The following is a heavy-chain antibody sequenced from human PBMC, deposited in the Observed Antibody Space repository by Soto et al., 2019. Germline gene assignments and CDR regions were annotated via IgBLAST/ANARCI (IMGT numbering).Heavy chain of an antibody. D-gene: IGHD3-22*01. CDR2: ISYDGSNK. V-gene: IGHV3-30*18. Sequence: PGGSMRLSCAAAGFTFSSYGMHWVRQNTGKGLEWVAVISYDGSNKYYADSVKGRFTISRDNSKNTLYLQMNSLRAEDTAVYYCAKTVPEYYDSSGLDYWGQGTLVTVSS. CDR3: AKTVPEYYDSSGLDY. CDR1: GFTFSSYG. J-gene: IGHJ4*02.